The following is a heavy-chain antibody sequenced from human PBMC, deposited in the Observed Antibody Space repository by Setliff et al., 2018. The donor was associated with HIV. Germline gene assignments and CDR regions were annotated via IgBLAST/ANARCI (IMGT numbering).Heavy chain of an antibody. D-gene: IGHD2-15*01. CDR2: IFFTGTT. J-gene: IGHJ6*03. V-gene: IGHV4-59*08. Sequence: PSETLSLTCTVSGVSIGNFYWSWVRQSPGRGLEWIGFIFFTGTTNYNPSLQIRVTISVDTSKNQFSLNLTSVTAADTAVYYCARRGTIWHGVDYHYMDVWGKGTTVTVSS. CDR1: GVSIGNFY. CDR3: ARRGTIWHGVDYHYMDV.